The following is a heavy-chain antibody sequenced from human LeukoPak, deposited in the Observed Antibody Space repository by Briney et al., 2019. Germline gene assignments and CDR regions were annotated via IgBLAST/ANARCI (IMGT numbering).Heavy chain of an antibody. J-gene: IGHJ5*02. D-gene: IGHD3-22*01. CDR3: ARVDYDSSGYHNWFDP. CDR1: GGSINNYY. V-gene: IGHV4-59*12. Sequence: KPSETLSLTCTVSGGSINNYYWIWIRQPPGKGLEWIGYIYYSGSTYYNPSLKSRVTISVDTSKNQFSLKLSSVTAADTAVYYCARVDYDSSGYHNWFDPWGQGTLVTVSS. CDR2: IYYSGST.